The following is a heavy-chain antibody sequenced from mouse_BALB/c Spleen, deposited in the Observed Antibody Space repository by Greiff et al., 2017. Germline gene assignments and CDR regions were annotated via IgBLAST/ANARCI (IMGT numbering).Heavy chain of an antibody. CDR3: ARVAPSGIAMDY. V-gene: IGHV3-2*02. CDR1: GYSITSDYA. Sequence: EVKVEESGPGLVKPSQSLSLTCTVTGYSITSDYAWNWIRQFPGNKLEWMGYISYSGSTSYNPSLKSRISITRDTSKNQFFLQLNSVTTEDTATYYCARVAPSGIAMDYWGQGTSVTVSS. D-gene: IGHD4-1*02. J-gene: IGHJ4*01. CDR2: ISYSGST.